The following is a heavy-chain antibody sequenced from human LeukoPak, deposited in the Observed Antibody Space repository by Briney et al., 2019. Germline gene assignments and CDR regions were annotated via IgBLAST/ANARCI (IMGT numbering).Heavy chain of an antibody. D-gene: IGHD6-19*01. CDR2: ISLNGETT. J-gene: IGHJ4*02. V-gene: IGHV3-23*01. Sequence: PGGSLRLSCAVSGFSVSSFGVSWVRQAPGKGLEWISAISLNGETTWYADSVKGRFIISRDNSKNTLYLQLTSLRAEDTAVYYCAQGFSSGWYPYWGQGSLVSVSS. CDR1: GFSVSSFG. CDR3: AQGFSSGWYPY.